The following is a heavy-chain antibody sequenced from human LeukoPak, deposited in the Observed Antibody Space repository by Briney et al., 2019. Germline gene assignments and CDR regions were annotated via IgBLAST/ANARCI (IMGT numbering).Heavy chain of an antibody. J-gene: IGHJ5*02. Sequence: SETLSLTCTVSGGSISSGGYYWSWVRQHPGKGLEWIGYIYYSGSTYYNPSLKSRVTISVDTSKNQFSLKLSSVTAADTAVYYCARDRLSSWFDPWGQGTLVTVSS. V-gene: IGHV4-31*03. CDR3: ARDRLSSWFDP. D-gene: IGHD1-26*01. CDR1: GGSISSGGYY. CDR2: IYYSGST.